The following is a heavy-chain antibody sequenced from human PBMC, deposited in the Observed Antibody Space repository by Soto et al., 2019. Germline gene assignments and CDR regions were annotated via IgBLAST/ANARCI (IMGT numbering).Heavy chain of an antibody. Sequence: SETLSLTCTVSGGSISNYYWSWIRQPPGKGLEWIGYIYYNGNTKYNPSLKSRVTISVDTSKNRFSLKLNLVTAADTAVYYCARHQRLLRILEWLPNFDYWGQGTLVTVSS. V-gene: IGHV4-59*08. D-gene: IGHD3-3*01. J-gene: IGHJ4*02. CDR3: ARHQRLLRILEWLPNFDY. CDR1: GGSISNYY. CDR2: IYYNGNT.